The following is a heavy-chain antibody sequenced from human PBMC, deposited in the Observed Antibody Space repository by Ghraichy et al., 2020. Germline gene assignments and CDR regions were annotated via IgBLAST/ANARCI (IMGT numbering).Heavy chain of an antibody. V-gene: IGHV1-24*01. D-gene: IGHD1-14*01. CDR3: ATGGYTRGRYFGYFDL. CDR2: FDPEDGET. Sequence: ASVKVSCKVSGYTLTELSMHWVRQAPGKGLEWMGGFDPEDGETIYAQKFQGRVTMTEDTSTDTAYMELSSLRSEDTAVYYCATGGYTRGRYFGYFDLWGRGTLVTVSS. J-gene: IGHJ2*01. CDR1: GYTLTELS.